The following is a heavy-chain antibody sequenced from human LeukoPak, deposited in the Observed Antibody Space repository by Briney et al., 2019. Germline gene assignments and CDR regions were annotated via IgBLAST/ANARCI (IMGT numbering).Heavy chain of an antibody. Sequence: GGSLRLSCAASGFTFNNYAMNWVRQAPGKGLEWVSSISGGGETTYYADSAKGRFTISRDNSQNTLYLQMNSLRAEDTAVYYCARDYAEYVGYFFFDYWGQGTLVTVSS. J-gene: IGHJ4*02. CDR3: ARDYAEYVGYFFFDY. CDR1: GFTFNNYA. D-gene: IGHD4-17*01. V-gene: IGHV3-23*01. CDR2: ISGGGETT.